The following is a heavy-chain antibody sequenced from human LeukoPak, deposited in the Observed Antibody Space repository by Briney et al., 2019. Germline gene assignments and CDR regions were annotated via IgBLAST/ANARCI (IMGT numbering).Heavy chain of an antibody. V-gene: IGHV3-30-3*02. CDR3: AKTPNYYYDSSGYYYFDY. J-gene: IGHJ4*02. D-gene: IGHD3-22*01. Sequence: PGRSLRLSCAASGFTFSSYAMPWVRQASGKGLEWVAVISYDGSNKYYADSVKGRFTISRDNSKNTLYLQMNSLRAEDTAVYYCAKTPNYYYDSSGYYYFDYWGQGTLVTVSS. CDR2: ISYDGSNK. CDR1: GFTFSSYA.